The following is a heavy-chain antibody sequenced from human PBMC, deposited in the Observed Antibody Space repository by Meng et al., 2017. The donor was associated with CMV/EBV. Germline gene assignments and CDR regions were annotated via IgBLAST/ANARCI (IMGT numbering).Heavy chain of an antibody. V-gene: IGHV3-21*01. CDR3: ARMGYCTNGVCYGMDV. CDR1: GFTFSSYS. Sequence: GESLKISCAASGFTFSSYSMNWVRQAPGKGLEWVSSISSSSSYIYYADSVKGRFTISRENAKNSLYLQMNSLRAGDTAVYYCARMGYCTNGVCYGMDVWGQGTTVTVSS. J-gene: IGHJ6*02. D-gene: IGHD2-8*01. CDR2: ISSSSSYI.